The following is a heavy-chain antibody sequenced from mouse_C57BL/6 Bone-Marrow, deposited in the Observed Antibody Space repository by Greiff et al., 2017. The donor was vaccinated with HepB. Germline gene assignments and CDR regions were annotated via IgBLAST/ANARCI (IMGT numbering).Heavy chain of an antibody. CDR3: ARGRETVELGVDY. Sequence: DVQLVESGPGLVKPSQSLSLTCSVTGYSITSGYYWNWIRQFPGNKLEWMGYISYDGSNNYNPSLKNRISITRDSSKNQFFLKLNSVTTEDTATYYCARGRETVELGVDYWGQGTTLTVSS. CDR1: GYSITSGYY. J-gene: IGHJ2*01. CDR2: ISYDGSN. V-gene: IGHV3-6*01. D-gene: IGHD1-1*01.